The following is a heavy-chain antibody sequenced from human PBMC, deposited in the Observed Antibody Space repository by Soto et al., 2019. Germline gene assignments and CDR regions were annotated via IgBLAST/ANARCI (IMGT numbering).Heavy chain of an antibody. Sequence: GGDLRLSCAGSGFTFSDYYMSWIRQAPGKGLEWVSYISSSSSYTNYADSVKGRFTISRDNAKNSLYLQMNSLRAEDTAVYYCARLNCSSTSCYRSLVYWGQGTLVTVSS. V-gene: IGHV3-11*03. CDR2: ISSSSSYT. D-gene: IGHD2-2*01. CDR3: ARLNCSSTSCYRSLVY. CDR1: GFTFSDYY. J-gene: IGHJ4*02.